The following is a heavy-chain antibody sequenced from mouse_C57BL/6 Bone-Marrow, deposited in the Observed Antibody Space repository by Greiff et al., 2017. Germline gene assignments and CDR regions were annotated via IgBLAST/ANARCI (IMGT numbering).Heavy chain of an antibody. CDR2: IRLKSDNYAT. D-gene: IGHD2-1*01. V-gene: IGHV6-3*01. CDR1: GFTFSNYW. Sequence: EVKVEESGGGLVQPGGSMKLSCVASGFTFSNYWMNWVRQSPEKGLEWVAQIRLKSDNYATHYAESVKGRFTISRDDSKSSVYLQMNNLRAEDTGIYYCTEMRGGNYEFFYYAMDYWGQGTSVTVSS. CDR3: TEMRGGNYEFFYYAMDY. J-gene: IGHJ4*01.